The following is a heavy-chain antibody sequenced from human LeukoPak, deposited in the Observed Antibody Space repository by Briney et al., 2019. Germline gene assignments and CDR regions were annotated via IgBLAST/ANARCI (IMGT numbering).Heavy chain of an antibody. Sequence: PGGSLRLSCAASGFTFSSYAMSWVRQAPGKGLEWVSAISGSGGSTYYADSVKGRFTISRDNSKNTLYLQMNSLRAEDTAVYYCAAMELRYYGMDVWRQGTTVTVSS. D-gene: IGHD1-7*01. CDR2: ISGSGGST. CDR3: AAMELRYYGMDV. V-gene: IGHV3-23*01. J-gene: IGHJ6*02. CDR1: GFTFSSYA.